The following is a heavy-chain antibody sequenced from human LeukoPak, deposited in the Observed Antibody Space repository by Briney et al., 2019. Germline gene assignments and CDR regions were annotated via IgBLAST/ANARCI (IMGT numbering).Heavy chain of an antibody. CDR1: GGSISSSSYY. D-gene: IGHD2-15*01. Sequence: KPSETLSLTCTVSGGSISSSSYYWGWIRQPPGKGLEWIGSIYYSGSTYYNPSLKSRVTISVDTSKNQFSLKLSSVTAADTTVYYCASVVVVAATRFVPLFDYWGQGTLVTVSS. CDR3: ASVVVVAATRFVPLFDY. V-gene: IGHV4-39*07. J-gene: IGHJ4*02. CDR2: IYYSGST.